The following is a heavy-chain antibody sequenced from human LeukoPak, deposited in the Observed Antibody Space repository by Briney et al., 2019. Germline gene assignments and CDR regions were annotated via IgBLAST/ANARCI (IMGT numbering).Heavy chain of an antibody. Sequence: GGSLRLSCAASGFTFSSYSMNWVRQAPGKGLEWVSYISSSSSTIYYADSVKGRFTISRDNAKNSLYLQMNSLRAEDTAVYYCAKADIVVVVAATPPWFDPWGQGTLVTVSS. CDR1: GFTFSSYS. CDR3: AKADIVVVVAATPPWFDP. J-gene: IGHJ5*02. CDR2: ISSSSSTI. V-gene: IGHV3-48*01. D-gene: IGHD2-15*01.